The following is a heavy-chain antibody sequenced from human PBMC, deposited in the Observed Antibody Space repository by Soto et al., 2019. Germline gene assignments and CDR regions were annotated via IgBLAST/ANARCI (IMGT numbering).Heavy chain of an antibody. CDR1: GDTFSNDA. D-gene: IGHD1-1*01. V-gene: IGHV1-69*01. CDR2: IIPIFGTT. J-gene: IGHJ6*02. Sequence: QAQLVQAGAEVKKPGSSVRISCRASGDTFSNDAVSWVRQAPGQGLQWMGCIIPIFGTTHYAQKFQVRVTITADESTATAYMELRIVTSEGTAVYYCATGLRTGNDGMDVWGQGTAATFS. CDR3: ATGLRTGNDGMDV.